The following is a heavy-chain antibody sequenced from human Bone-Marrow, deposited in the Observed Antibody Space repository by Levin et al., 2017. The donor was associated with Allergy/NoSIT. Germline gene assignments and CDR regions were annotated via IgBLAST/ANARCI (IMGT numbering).Heavy chain of an antibody. CDR1: GFTFDDYA. Sequence: SLKISCAASGFTFDDYAMHWVRQAPGKGLEWVSHISWNSGNIGYADSVKGRFTISRDNAKNSLYLQMNSLRAEDTGLYYCAKENSDYGFDYWGQGTLVTVSS. J-gene: IGHJ4*02. CDR3: AKENSDYGFDY. V-gene: IGHV3-9*01. D-gene: IGHD4-17*01. CDR2: ISWNSGNI.